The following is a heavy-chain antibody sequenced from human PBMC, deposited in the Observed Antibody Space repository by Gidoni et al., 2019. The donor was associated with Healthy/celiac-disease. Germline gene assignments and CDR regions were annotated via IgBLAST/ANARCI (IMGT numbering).Heavy chain of an antibody. CDR2: IDWDDDK. CDR3: ARIVRWFGELPNDY. J-gene: IGHJ4*02. Sequence: QVTLRESGPALVKPTQTLTLTCTFAGVSPSTSGMCVSWIRPPPGKALEWLARIDWDDDKYYSTSLKTRLTISKDTSKNQVVLTMTNMDPVDPATYYCARIVRWFGELPNDYWGQGTLVTVAS. D-gene: IGHD3-10*01. CDR1: GVSPSTSGMC. V-gene: IGHV2-70*15.